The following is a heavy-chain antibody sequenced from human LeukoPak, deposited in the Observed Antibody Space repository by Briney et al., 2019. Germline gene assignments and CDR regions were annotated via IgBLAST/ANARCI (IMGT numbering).Heavy chain of an antibody. CDR2: IYYSGST. V-gene: IGHV4-31*03. CDR1: GGSISSGGYY. J-gene: IGHJ5*02. D-gene: IGHD3-10*01. Sequence: SETLSLTCTVSGGSISSGGYYWSWIRQHPGKGLEWIGYIYYSGSTYYNPSLKSRVTISVDTSKNQFSLKLSSVTAADTAVYYCAPGLSLLWFGELLLGWFDPWGQGTLVTVSS. CDR3: APGLSLLWFGELLLGWFDP.